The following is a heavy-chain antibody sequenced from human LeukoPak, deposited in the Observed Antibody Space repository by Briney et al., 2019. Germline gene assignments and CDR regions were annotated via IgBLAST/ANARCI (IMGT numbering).Heavy chain of an antibody. D-gene: IGHD5-24*01. CDR1: GGSISSGGYY. CDR3: ARDRGDGYN. J-gene: IGHJ4*02. Sequence: SQTLSLTCTVSGGSISSGGYYWSWIRQPPGKGLEWIGYIYHSGSTYYNPSLKSRVTISVDRSKNQFSLKLSSVTAADTAVYYCARDRGDGYNWGQGTLVTVSS. CDR2: IYHSGST. V-gene: IGHV4-30-2*01.